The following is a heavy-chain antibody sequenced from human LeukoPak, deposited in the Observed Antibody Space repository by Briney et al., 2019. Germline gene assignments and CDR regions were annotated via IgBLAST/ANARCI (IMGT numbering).Heavy chain of an antibody. CDR2: IHHSGST. CDR1: GGSFSGYY. D-gene: IGHD6-13*01. Sequence: PSETLSLTCAVYGGSFSGYYWSWIRQPPGKGLEWIGEIHHSGSTNYNPSLKSRVTISIDTSKNQFSLKLSSVTAADTALYYCARGPGTWYYYWGQGTLVTVSS. CDR3: ARGPGTWYYY. J-gene: IGHJ4*02. V-gene: IGHV4-34*01.